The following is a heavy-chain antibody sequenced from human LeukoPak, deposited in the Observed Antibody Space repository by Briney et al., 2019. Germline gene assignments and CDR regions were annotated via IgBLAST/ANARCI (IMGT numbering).Heavy chain of an antibody. CDR1: GGSFSGYY. V-gene: IGHV4-34*01. CDR3: ARDLYGDWGGGDY. Sequence: SETLSLTCAVYGGSFSGYYWSWIRQPPGKGLEWIGEINHSGSTNYNPSLKSRVTISEDTSKNQFSLKLSSVTAADTAVYYCARDLYGDWGGGDYWGQGTLVTVSS. J-gene: IGHJ4*02. D-gene: IGHD4-17*01. CDR2: INHSGST.